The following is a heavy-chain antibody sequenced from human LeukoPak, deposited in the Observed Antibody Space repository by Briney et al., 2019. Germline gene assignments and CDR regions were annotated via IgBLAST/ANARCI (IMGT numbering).Heavy chain of an antibody. CDR1: GFTFSDYL. Sequence: GGSLRLSCAASGFTFSDYLMHWVRQGPGKGPEWLSRTSKDGSDTFYADAAKGRFTASRDNAKNTVYLQVTNVRPDDTAVYYCARGGYSGSYYRFSWGQGTVVTVAS. V-gene: IGHV3-74*01. CDR2: TSKDGSDT. J-gene: IGHJ4*02. CDR3: ARGGYSGSYYRFS. D-gene: IGHD6-25*01.